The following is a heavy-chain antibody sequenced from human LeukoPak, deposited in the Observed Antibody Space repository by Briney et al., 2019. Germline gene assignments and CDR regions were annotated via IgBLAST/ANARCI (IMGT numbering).Heavy chain of an antibody. Sequence: GGSLRLSCAASGFIVSQNYMSWVRQAPGKGLEWVSVIFRGDDTNYVDSVKGRFTIFRDNSKNTLYLQMNSLTAEDTAVYYCARHVWFGEHNGHENWFDPWGQGTLVIVSS. CDR2: IFRGDDT. CDR1: GFIVSQNY. J-gene: IGHJ5*02. D-gene: IGHD3-10*01. V-gene: IGHV3-66*04. CDR3: ARHVWFGEHNGHENWFDP.